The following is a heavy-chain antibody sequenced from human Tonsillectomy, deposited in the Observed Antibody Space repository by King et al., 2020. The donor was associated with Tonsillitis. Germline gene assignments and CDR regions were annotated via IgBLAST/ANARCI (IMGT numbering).Heavy chain of an antibody. D-gene: IGHD1-1*01. J-gene: IGHJ4*02. CDR1: AGSISAYY. Sequence: QLQESGPGLVKPSETVSLTCTVSAGSISAYYWSWIRQPPGKGLEWIGYIYFTGSTNYNSSLKSRVTISVDRSKNQFSLKLSSVTAADTAIYYCARANWSLRSGNPSYYFDYWGQGTPVTVSS. V-gene: IGHV4-59*01. CDR3: ARANWSLRSGNPSYYFDY. CDR2: IYFTGST.